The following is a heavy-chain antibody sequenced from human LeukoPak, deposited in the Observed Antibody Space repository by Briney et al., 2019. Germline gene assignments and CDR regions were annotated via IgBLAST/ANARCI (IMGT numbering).Heavy chain of an antibody. CDR2: ITGDGDTT. J-gene: IGHJ6*02. CDR3: AKRSGAGRCMDV. V-gene: IGHV3-23*01. CDR1: GFTFSTYA. Sequence: GGSLRLSCAASGFTFSTYAISWVRQAPGKGLEWVSAITGDGDTTYYADSVKGRFTISRDNSKNTLYLQMNTLRAEDTAVYYCAKRSGAGRCMDVWCQGTTVTVS. D-gene: IGHD3-10*01.